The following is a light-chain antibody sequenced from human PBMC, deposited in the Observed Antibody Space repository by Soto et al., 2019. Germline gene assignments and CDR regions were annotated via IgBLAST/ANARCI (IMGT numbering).Light chain of an antibody. J-gene: IGKJ2*01. Sequence: DIQMTQSPSTLSASVGDRVTITCRASQSISSWLAWYQQKPGKAPKLLIYKASSLESGVPSRFSGSGSGTEFTLTISSLQPDDFAPDYCQQYNSYVYTFGQGTKLEIK. V-gene: IGKV1-5*03. CDR2: KAS. CDR1: QSISSW. CDR3: QQYNSYVYT.